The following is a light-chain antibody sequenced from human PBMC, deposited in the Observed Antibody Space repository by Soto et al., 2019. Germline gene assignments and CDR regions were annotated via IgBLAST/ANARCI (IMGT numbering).Light chain of an antibody. Sequence: QSALTQPASVSGSPGQSITISCTGTSSDVGGYNYVSWYQQHPGKAPKFMIYDLSNRPSGVSTRFSGSKSGNTASLTISGLQAEDEADYYCNSYTTSNTRQIVFGTGTKLTVL. CDR2: DLS. J-gene: IGLJ1*01. CDR3: NSYTTSNTRQIV. V-gene: IGLV2-14*01. CDR1: SSDVGGYNY.